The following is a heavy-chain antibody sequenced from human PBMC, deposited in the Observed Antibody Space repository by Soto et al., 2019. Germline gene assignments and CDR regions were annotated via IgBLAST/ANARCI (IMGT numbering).Heavy chain of an antibody. V-gene: IGHV3-30-3*01. CDR2: ISYDGSNK. CDR1: GFTFISYA. J-gene: IGHJ2*01. D-gene: IGHD2-15*01. CDR3: ARELRGYCSGGSCLAGYFDL. Sequence: WGSLRLSCAASGFTFISYAMHFFRHSPCKWLEWVAVISYDGSNKYYADSVKGRFTISRDNSKNTLYLQMNSLRAEDTAVYYCARELRGYCSGGSCLAGYFDLWGRGTLVTVSS.